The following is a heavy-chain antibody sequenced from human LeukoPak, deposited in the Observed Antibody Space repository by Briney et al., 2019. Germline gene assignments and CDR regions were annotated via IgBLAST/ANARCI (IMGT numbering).Heavy chain of an antibody. J-gene: IGHJ4*02. CDR2: ISTNSANT. CDR3: AKGQSTIATRSFDS. Sequence: GGSLRLSCAASGFTFSTYGMNWVRQAPGKGLEWVSTISTNSANTYYTDSVKGRFTISRDNSKNTLFMQMNSLRAEDAAVYYCAKGQSTIATRSFDSWGQGTLVTVSS. D-gene: IGHD6-6*01. CDR1: GFTFSTYG. V-gene: IGHV3-23*01.